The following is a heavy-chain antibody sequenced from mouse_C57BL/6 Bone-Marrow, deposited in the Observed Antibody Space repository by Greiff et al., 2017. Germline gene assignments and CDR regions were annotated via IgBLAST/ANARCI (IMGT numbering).Heavy chain of an antibody. Sequence: QVQLQQPGAELVKPGASVKLSCKASGYTFTSYWMQWVKQRPGQGLEWIGEIDPSDSYTNYNQKFKGKATLTVDTSSSTAYMQLSSLTSEDSAVYYCARHYDGSSYGFAYWGQGTLVTVSA. CDR3: ARHYDGSSYGFAY. CDR1: GYTFTSYW. V-gene: IGHV1-50*01. CDR2: IDPSDSYT. D-gene: IGHD1-1*01. J-gene: IGHJ3*01.